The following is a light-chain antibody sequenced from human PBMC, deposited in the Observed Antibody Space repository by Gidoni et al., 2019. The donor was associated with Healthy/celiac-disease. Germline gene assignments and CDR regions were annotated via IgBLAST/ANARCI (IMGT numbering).Light chain of an antibody. CDR3: QQSYSTPMYT. J-gene: IGKJ2*01. V-gene: IGKV1-39*01. CDR2: AAS. CDR1: QSISSY. Sequence: IQMTQSPSSLSASVGDRATITCRASQSISSYLNWYQQKPGKAPKLLIYAASSLQSGVPSRFSGSGSGTDFTLIISSLQPEDFATYYCQQSYSTPMYTFGQGTKLEIK.